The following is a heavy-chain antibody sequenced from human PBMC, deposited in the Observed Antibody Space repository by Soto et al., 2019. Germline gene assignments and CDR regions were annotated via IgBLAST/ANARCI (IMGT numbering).Heavy chain of an antibody. Sequence: GESLKISCKGSGYSFTSYWISWVRQMPGKGLEWMGRIDPSDSYTNYSPSFQGHVTISADKSISTAYLQWSSLKASDTAMYYCARLRIAAAGTYYYYYGMDVWGQGTTVTVSS. CDR1: GYSFTSYW. CDR3: ARLRIAAAGTYYYYYGMDV. CDR2: IDPSDSYT. D-gene: IGHD6-13*01. J-gene: IGHJ6*02. V-gene: IGHV5-10-1*01.